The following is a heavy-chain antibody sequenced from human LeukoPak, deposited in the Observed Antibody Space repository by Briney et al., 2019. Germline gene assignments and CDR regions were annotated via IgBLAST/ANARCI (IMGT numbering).Heavy chain of an antibody. D-gene: IGHD2-15*01. CDR3: AKGDRAIGYCSGGSCYTGGLDY. J-gene: IGHJ4*02. Sequence: GGSLRLSCAASGFTFSSYAMSWVRQAPGKGLEWVSAISGSGGSTYYADSVKGRFTISSDNSKNTLYLQMNSLRAEDTAVYYCAKGDRAIGYCSGGSCYTGGLDYWGQGTLVTVSS. V-gene: IGHV3-23*01. CDR1: GFTFSSYA. CDR2: ISGSGGST.